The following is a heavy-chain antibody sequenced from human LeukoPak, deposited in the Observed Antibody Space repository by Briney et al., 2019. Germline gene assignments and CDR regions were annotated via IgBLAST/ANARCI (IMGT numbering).Heavy chain of an antibody. D-gene: IGHD3-9*01. Sequence: GGSLRLSCAASGFTFSSYAMSWVRQAPGKGLEWVSYISSSGSTIYYADSVKGRFTISRDNAKNSLYLQMNSLRAEDTAVYYCASGSPYYDILTGYLDWGQGTLVTVSS. CDR3: ASGSPYYDILTGYLD. CDR1: GFTFSSYA. J-gene: IGHJ4*02. V-gene: IGHV3-48*03. CDR2: ISSSGSTI.